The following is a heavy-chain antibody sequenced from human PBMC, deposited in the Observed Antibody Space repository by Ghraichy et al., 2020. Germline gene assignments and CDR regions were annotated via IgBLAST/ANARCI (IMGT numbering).Heavy chain of an antibody. CDR3: ARARYYDSGGYYYYGLDV. Sequence: GESLNISCTASSFTFSSYNLHWVRQAPGKGLEWVSYISGSISTINYADSVKGRFTVSRDNAKNSLYLQMNSLRDEDTAVYYCARARYYDSGGYYYYGLDVWGQGTTVTVSS. CDR2: ISGSISTI. J-gene: IGHJ6*02. V-gene: IGHV3-48*02. D-gene: IGHD3-22*01. CDR1: SFTFSSYN.